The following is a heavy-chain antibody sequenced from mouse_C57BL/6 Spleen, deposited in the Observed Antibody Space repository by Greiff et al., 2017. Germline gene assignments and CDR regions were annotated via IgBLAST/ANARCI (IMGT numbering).Heavy chain of an antibody. J-gene: IGHJ4*01. Sequence: QVQLQQSGPGLVAPSQSLSITCTVSGFSLTSYGVHWVRQPPGKGLEWLVVIWSDGSTTYNSALKSRLSISKDNSKSQVFLKMNSLQTDDTAMYYCARQGLTGRYAMDYWGQGTSVTVSS. V-gene: IGHV2-6-1*01. CDR1: GFSLTSYG. CDR2: IWSDGST. CDR3: ARQGLTGRYAMDY. D-gene: IGHD4-1*01.